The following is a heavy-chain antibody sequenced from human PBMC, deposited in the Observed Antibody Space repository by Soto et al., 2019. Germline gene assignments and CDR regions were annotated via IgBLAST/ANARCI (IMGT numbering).Heavy chain of an antibody. CDR1: GFIFSNNA. CDR2: ISYDSSEI. J-gene: IGHJ4*01. V-gene: IGHV3-30*01. D-gene: IGHD3-3*01. CDR3: AIARVADSSLDH. Sequence: PGGSLRLSCVGSGFIFSNNAMYWVRQAPGKGLGWVAFISYDSSEIFYADSVKGRFTISRDNPKNTLFLHMNSPRADDTAVYYCAIARVADSSLDHWGRGVLVTVSS.